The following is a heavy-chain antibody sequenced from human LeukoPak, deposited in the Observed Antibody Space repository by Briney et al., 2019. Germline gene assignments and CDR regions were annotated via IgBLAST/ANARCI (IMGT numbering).Heavy chain of an antibody. Sequence: PSETLSLTCTVSGYSISSGYYWGWIRQPPGKGLEWIGSIYHSGSTYYNPSLKSRVTISVDTSKNQFSLKLSSVTAADTAVYYCARHGYGYNFDYWGQGTLVTVSS. D-gene: IGHD5-18*01. CDR1: GYSISSGYY. CDR2: IYHSGST. V-gene: IGHV4-38-2*02. J-gene: IGHJ4*02. CDR3: ARHGYGYNFDY.